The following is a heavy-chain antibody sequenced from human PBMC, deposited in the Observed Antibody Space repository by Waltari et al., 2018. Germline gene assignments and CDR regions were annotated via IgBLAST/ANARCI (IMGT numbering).Heavy chain of an antibody. D-gene: IGHD4-17*01. Sequence: EVQLVESGGGLVKPGGSLRLSCAASGFTFSSYSLNWVSQAPGKGLEWVSSFSSSRSYIYSAVSVKGRFTISRDNAKNSLYLQMNSLRAEDTAVYYCARYHSATVTTGAYWGQGTLVTVSS. CDR1: GFTFSSYS. V-gene: IGHV3-21*01. CDR2: FSSSRSYI. CDR3: ARYHSATVTTGAY. J-gene: IGHJ4*02.